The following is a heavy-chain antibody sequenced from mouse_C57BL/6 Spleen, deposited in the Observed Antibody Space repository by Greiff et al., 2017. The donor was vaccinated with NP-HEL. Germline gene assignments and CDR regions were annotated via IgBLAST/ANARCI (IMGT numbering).Heavy chain of an antibody. CDR1: GFTFSSYA. J-gene: IGHJ4*01. V-gene: IGHV5-4*01. CDR3: AREDGSSYVYYAMDY. D-gene: IGHD1-1*01. CDR2: ISDGGSYT. Sequence: EVQVVESGGGLVKPGGSLKLSCAASGFTFSSYAMSWVRQTPEKRLEWVATISDGGSYTYYPDNVKGRFPISRDNAKNNLYLQMSHLKSEDTAMYYCAREDGSSYVYYAMDYWGQGTSVTVSS.